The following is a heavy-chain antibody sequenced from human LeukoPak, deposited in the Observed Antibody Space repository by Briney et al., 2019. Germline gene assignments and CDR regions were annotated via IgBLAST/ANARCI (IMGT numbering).Heavy chain of an antibody. CDR2: ISGSGGNT. CDR3: AKDVGSGWAANYFDS. Sequence: GGSLRLSCAASGFTFSSYAMIWVRQAPGKGLEWVSAISGSGGNTYYADSVKGRFTISRDNSKNTLYLQMNSLRAEDTAVYYCAKDVGSGWAANYFDSWGQGTLVTVSS. D-gene: IGHD6-19*01. CDR1: GFTFSSYA. V-gene: IGHV3-23*01. J-gene: IGHJ4*02.